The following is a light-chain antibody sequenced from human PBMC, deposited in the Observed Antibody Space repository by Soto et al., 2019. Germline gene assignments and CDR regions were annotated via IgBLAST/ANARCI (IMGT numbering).Light chain of an antibody. CDR1: SSDVGGYNY. J-gene: IGLJ1*01. CDR3: SSHAGSKRV. Sequence: QSALTQPPSASGSPGQSVTISCTGTSSDVGGYNYVSWYQQHPGKAPKLMIYEVSKRPSGVPDRFSGSKSGNTASQTVSGLQAEDEADYYCSSHAGSKRVFGTGTKLTVL. CDR2: EVS. V-gene: IGLV2-8*01.